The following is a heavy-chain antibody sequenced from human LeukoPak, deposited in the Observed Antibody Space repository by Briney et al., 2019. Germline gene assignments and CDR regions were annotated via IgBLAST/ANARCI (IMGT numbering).Heavy chain of an antibody. D-gene: IGHD3-10*01. CDR3: ARGTAVPKAYYFDY. J-gene: IGHJ4*02. Sequence: SETLSLTCTVSGGSISSSSYFWGWIRQPPGKGLEWIGTIYYSGSTYYNPYLKSRVTISVDTSKNQFSLKLSSVTAADTAVYYCARGTAVPKAYYFDYWGQGTLVTVSS. V-gene: IGHV4-39*01. CDR1: GGSISSSSYF. CDR2: IYYSGST.